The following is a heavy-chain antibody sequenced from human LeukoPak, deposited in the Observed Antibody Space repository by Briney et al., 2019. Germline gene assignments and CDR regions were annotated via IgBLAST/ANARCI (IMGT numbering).Heavy chain of an antibody. Sequence: SETLSLTCTVSGGSVSSGSYYWSWIRQPPGKGLEWIGYIYYSGSTNYNPSLKSRVTISVDTSKNQFSLKLSSVTAADTAVYYCAREDTPATANYWGQGTLVTISS. V-gene: IGHV4-61*01. J-gene: IGHJ4*02. CDR1: GGSVSSGSYY. CDR2: IYYSGST. D-gene: IGHD2-21*02. CDR3: AREDTPATANY.